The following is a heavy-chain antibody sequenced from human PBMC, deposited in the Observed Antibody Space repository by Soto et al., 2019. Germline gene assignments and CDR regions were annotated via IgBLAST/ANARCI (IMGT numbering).Heavy chain of an antibody. J-gene: IGHJ4*02. CDR3: ARDPTYYYFDY. CDR1: GGSLSGYY. V-gene: IGHV4-34*01. CDR2: INHSGST. Sequence: SETLSLTCAVYGGSLSGYYWSWIRQPPGKGLEWIGEINHSGSTNYNPSLKSRVTISVDTSKNQFSLKLSSVTAADTAVYYCARDPTYYYFDYWGQGTLVTVSS. D-gene: IGHD2-21*01.